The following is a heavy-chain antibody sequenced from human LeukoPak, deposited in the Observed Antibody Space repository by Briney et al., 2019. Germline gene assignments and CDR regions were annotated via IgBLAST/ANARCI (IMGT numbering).Heavy chain of an antibody. Sequence: PGGSLRLSCAASGFTFDDYAMHWVRQAPGKGLEWVSLISGDGGSTYYADSVKGRFTISKDNSKNSLYPQMNSLRTEDTALYYCAKDINSAYSYATWGQGTLVTVSS. D-gene: IGHD5-18*01. CDR1: GFTFDDYA. CDR3: AKDINSAYSYAT. CDR2: ISGDGGST. V-gene: IGHV3-43*02. J-gene: IGHJ5*02.